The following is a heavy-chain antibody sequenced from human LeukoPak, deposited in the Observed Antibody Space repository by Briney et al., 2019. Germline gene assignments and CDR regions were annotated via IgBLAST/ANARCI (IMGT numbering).Heavy chain of an antibody. CDR2: ITASGTAM. CDR1: GFTFSSYS. Sequence: GGSLRLSCAASGFTFSSYSMNWVRQAPGKGLEWVSHITASGTAMFYADSVKGRFTISRDNAKNSLYLQMSNLRAEDTAVYFCARGGGLDVWGQGATVTVSS. D-gene: IGHD3-16*01. J-gene: IGHJ6*02. CDR3: ARGGGLDV. V-gene: IGHV3-48*04.